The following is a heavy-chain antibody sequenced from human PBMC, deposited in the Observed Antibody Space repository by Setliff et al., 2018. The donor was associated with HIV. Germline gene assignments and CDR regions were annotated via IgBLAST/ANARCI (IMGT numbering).Heavy chain of an antibody. D-gene: IGHD4-4*01. CDR3: ARDTGSRPVCYGMDV. J-gene: IGHJ6*02. Sequence: SETLSLTCTVSGDSISSDSYYWSWIRQPAGKGLEWIGHIYTSGRTNYNPSLKSRVTISVDTSKNQFSLKLSSVTAADTAVYYCARDTGSRPVCYGMDVWGQGTTVTVSS. V-gene: IGHV4-61*09. CDR2: IYTSGRT. CDR1: GDSISSDSYY.